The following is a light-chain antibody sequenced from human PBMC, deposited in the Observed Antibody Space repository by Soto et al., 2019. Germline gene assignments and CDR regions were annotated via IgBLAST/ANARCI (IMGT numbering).Light chain of an antibody. CDR2: WAS. CDR1: QSILYSSNNKNY. V-gene: IGKV4-1*01. J-gene: IGKJ2*01. CDR3: KKYYTLKYN. Sequence: DIVMAQSPDSLAVSLGERASINFKSSQSILYSSNNKNYLVWYQQKPGQPPKLLIYWASIRESGVPDRFSGQGSGTDFTITITSMHAADLEVYYCKKYYTLKYNFGQGTKVDIK.